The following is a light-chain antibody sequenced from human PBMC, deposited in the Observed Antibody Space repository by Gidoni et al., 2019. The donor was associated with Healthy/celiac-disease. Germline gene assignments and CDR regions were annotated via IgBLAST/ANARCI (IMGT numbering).Light chain of an antibody. CDR3: QQSYSTPLT. V-gene: IGKV1-39*01. J-gene: IGKJ4*01. Sequence: DIQITQSPSSLSASVGDRFTITCRASQSISSYLNWYQQKPGKAPKLLIYAASSLQSGVPSSFSGSGSGTDFTLTNSSLQPEDFATYYCQQSYSTPLTFGGGTKVEIK. CDR1: QSISSY. CDR2: AAS.